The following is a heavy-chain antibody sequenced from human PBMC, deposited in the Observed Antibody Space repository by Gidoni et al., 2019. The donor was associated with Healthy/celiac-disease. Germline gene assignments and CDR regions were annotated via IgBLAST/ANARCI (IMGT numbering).Heavy chain of an antibody. CDR2: IFSNDEK. CDR3: ARMGVAARIFDY. Sequence: QVTLKESGPVLVKPTETLTLTCTVPGFSLSNARMGVSWIRQPPGKALELLAHIFSNDEKSYSTSLKSRLTISKDTSKSQVVLTMTNMDPVDTSTYYCARMGVAARIFDYWGQGTLVTVSS. CDR1: GFSLSNARMG. J-gene: IGHJ4*02. V-gene: IGHV2-26*01. D-gene: IGHD6-6*01.